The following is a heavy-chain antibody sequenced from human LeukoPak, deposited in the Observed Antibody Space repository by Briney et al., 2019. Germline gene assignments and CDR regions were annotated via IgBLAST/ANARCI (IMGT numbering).Heavy chain of an antibody. CDR1: GFTVSSNY. Sequence: GGSLRLSCAASGFTVSSNYMTWVRQAPGRGLEWVSVIYSGGSTYYADSVKGRFTISRDNSKNTLYLQMNSLRAEDTAVYYCARDPAAGSSVYWGQGTLVTVSS. J-gene: IGHJ4*02. D-gene: IGHD6-13*01. CDR2: IYSGGST. V-gene: IGHV3-53*01. CDR3: ARDPAAGSSVY.